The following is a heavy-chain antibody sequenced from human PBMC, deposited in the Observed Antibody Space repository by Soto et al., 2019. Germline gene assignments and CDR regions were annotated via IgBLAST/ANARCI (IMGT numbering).Heavy chain of an antibody. Sequence: PGGSLRLSCAASGFTFSSYGMHWVRQAPGKGLEWVAVISYDGSNKYYADSVKGRFTISRDNSKNTLYLQMNSLRAEDTAVYYCAKNSVELYFDYWGQGTLVTVSS. J-gene: IGHJ4*02. D-gene: IGHD1-26*01. V-gene: IGHV3-30*18. CDR2: ISYDGSNK. CDR3: AKNSVELYFDY. CDR1: GFTFSSYG.